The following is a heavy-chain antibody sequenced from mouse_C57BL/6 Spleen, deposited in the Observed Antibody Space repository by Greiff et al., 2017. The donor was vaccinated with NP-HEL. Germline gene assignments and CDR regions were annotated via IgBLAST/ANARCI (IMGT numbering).Heavy chain of an antibody. Sequence: VKLQESGPELVKPGASVKISCKASGYAFSSSWMNWVKQRPGKGLEWIGRIYPGDGDTNYNGKFKGKATLTADKSSSTAYMQLSSLTSEDSAVYFCARWTNYYAMDYWGQGTSVTVSS. CDR1: GYAFSSSW. CDR2: IYPGDGDT. CDR3: ARWTNYYAMDY. J-gene: IGHJ4*01. V-gene: IGHV1-82*01.